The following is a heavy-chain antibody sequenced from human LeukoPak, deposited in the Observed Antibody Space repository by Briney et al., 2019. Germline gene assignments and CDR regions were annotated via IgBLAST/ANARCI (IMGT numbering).Heavy chain of an antibody. J-gene: IGHJ4*02. CDR2: IKPDGSEK. D-gene: IGHD3-9*01. V-gene: IGHV3-7*01. CDR3: ARPFSVHFDWDF. Sequence: GGSLRLSCAASGFTFSGYSMTWVRQAPGKGLEWVANIKPDGSEKYYVNSLKGRFIISRDNGKNSLYLQMNSLRAEDTAVYYCARPFSVHFDWDFWGQGTLATVSS. CDR1: GFTFSGYS.